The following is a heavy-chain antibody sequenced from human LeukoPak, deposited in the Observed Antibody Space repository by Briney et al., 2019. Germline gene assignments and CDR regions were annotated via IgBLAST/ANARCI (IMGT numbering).Heavy chain of an antibody. CDR2: INPNSGGT. CDR1: GYSFTDY. V-gene: IGHV1-2*02. CDR3: ARDRWELLYYFDY. Sequence: ASVKVSCKTSGYSFTDYMHWVRQAPGQGLEWMGWINPNSGGTNYAQKFQGRVTMTRDTSISTAYMELSRLRSDDTAVYYCARDRWELLYYFDYWGQGTLVTVSS. D-gene: IGHD1-26*01. J-gene: IGHJ4*02.